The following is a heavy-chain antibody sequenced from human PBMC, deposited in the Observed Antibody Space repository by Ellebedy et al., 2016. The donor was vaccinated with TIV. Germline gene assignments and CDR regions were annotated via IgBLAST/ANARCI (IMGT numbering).Heavy chain of an antibody. Sequence: AASVKVSCKTSGYTFTDYHMHWVRQATGQGLEWMGWIYHNSGDTRYAQKFQGRVTMTRDTSITTAYMELTRLTSDDTAVYYCASVTFSSLSPFDYWGQGTLVTVSS. CDR1: GYTFTDYH. CDR3: ASVTFSSLSPFDY. D-gene: IGHD2-2*01. V-gene: IGHV1-2*02. CDR2: IYHNSGDT. J-gene: IGHJ4*02.